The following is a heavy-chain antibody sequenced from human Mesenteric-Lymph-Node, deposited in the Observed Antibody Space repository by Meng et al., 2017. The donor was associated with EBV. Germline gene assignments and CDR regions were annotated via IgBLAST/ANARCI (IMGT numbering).Heavy chain of an antibody. Sequence: EVQLVESGGGLVKPGGSLRLSCAVSGFTFSSHKMNWVRQAPGKGLEWVSYIGSNTNYIYYADSVKGRFTISRDNTKNSLYLQMNSLRAEDTGVYYCARDNDFGSFDKWGQGTLRIVSS. CDR2: IGSNTNYI. CDR1: GFTFSSHK. CDR3: ARDNDFGSFDK. V-gene: IGHV3-21*01. J-gene: IGHJ4*02. D-gene: IGHD4/OR15-4a*01.